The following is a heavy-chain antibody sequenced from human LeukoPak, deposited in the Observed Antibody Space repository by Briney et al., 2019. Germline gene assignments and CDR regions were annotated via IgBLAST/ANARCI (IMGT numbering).Heavy chain of an antibody. Sequence: SVKVSCKASGGTFSSYAISWVRQAPGQGLEWMGRIIPIFGIANYAQKFQGRVTITADKSTSAAYMELSSLRSEDTAVYYCARGPENDFTFDYWGQGTLVTVSS. CDR2: IIPIFGIA. V-gene: IGHV1-69*04. CDR1: GGTFSSYA. D-gene: IGHD2-21*02. J-gene: IGHJ4*02. CDR3: ARGPENDFTFDY.